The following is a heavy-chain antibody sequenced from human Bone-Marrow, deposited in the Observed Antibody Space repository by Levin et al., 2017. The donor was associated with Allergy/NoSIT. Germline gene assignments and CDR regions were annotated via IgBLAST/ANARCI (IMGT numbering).Heavy chain of an antibody. V-gene: IGHV4-30-2*01. CDR2: IFRSGST. D-gene: IGHD3-10*01. Sequence: SETLSLTCAVSGDSISSGNYCWSWIRQPPGKALEWIGYIFRSGSTYYNPSLKSRVTISIDKSKNQFSLNLNSVTTADTAVYYCANSGGSDAFDIWGHGTMVTVSS. J-gene: IGHJ3*02. CDR1: GDSISSGNYC. CDR3: ANSGGSDAFDI.